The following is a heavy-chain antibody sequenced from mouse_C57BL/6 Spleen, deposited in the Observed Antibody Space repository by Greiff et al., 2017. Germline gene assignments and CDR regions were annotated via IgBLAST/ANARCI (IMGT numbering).Heavy chain of an antibody. CDR2: INYDGSST. V-gene: IGHV5-16*01. CDR3: ARVGYEGYYPFAD. D-gene: IGHD2-3*01. CDR1: GFTFSDYY. Sequence: EVQVVESEGGLVQPGSSMKLSCTASGFTFSDYYMAWVRQVPEKGLEWVANINYDGSSTYYLDSLKSRFIISRDNAKNILYLQMSSLKSEDTATYYCARVGYEGYYPFADWGQGTLVTVSA. J-gene: IGHJ3*01.